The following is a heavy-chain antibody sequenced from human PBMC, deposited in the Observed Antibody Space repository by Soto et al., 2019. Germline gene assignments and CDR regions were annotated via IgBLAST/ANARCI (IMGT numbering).Heavy chain of an antibody. Sequence: EVQLVESGGGLVQPGGSLRLSCAASGFTFSSYWLSWVGQAPGKGREWGAKIKQDGSEKYYVDSVKGRFIISRDNAKNSLYLQMNSLRAEDTAVYYCARDRTEYDFWSGYYTGEADYWGQGTLVTVSS. J-gene: IGHJ4*02. CDR3: ARDRTEYDFWSGYYTGEADY. D-gene: IGHD3-3*01. CDR1: GFTFSSYW. V-gene: IGHV3-7*01. CDR2: IKQDGSEK.